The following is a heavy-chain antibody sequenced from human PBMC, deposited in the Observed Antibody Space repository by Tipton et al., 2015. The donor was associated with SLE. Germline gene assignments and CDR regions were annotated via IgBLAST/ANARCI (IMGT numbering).Heavy chain of an antibody. CDR1: GGSISSSSYY. CDR3: AGYVITMVQGGNY. Sequence: TLSLTCTASGGSISSSSYYWGWIRQPPGKGLEWIGEINHSGSTNYNPSLKSRVTISVDTSKNQFSLKLSSVTAADTAVYYCAGYVITMVQGGNYWGQGTLVTVSS. V-gene: IGHV4-39*07. D-gene: IGHD3-10*01. J-gene: IGHJ4*02. CDR2: INHSGST.